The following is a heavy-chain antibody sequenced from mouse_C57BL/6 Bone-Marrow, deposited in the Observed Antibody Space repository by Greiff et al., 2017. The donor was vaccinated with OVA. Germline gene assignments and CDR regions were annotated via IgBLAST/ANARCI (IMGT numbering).Heavy chain of an antibody. V-gene: IGHV1-20*01. CDR2: INPYNGDT. D-gene: IGHD2-1*01. CDR1: GYSFTGYF. J-gene: IGHJ4*01. Sequence: VQLQQSGPELVKPGDSVKISCKASGYSFTGYFMNWVMQSHGKSLEWIGRINPYNGDTFYNQKFKGKATLTVDKSSSTALMELRSLTSEDSAVYYDARDGNYLYAMDYWGQGTSVTVSS. CDR3: ARDGNYLYAMDY.